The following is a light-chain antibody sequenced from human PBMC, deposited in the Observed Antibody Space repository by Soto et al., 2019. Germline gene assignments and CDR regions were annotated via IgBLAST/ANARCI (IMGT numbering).Light chain of an antibody. J-gene: IGLJ1*01. CDR2: GNI. CDR1: SSNIGAGYD. Sequence: QSVLTQPPSVSGAPGQRVTISCTGSSSNIGAGYDVHWYQQLPGTAPKLLIYGNINRPSGVPDRFSGSKSGTSASLVITGLQAEDEADYYCQSYDSSLSGYVFGTGTKVTVL. V-gene: IGLV1-40*01. CDR3: QSYDSSLSGYV.